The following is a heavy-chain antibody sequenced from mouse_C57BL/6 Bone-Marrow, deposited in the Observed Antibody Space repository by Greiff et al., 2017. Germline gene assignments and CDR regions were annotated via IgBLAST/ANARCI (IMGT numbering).Heavy chain of an antibody. CDR1: GYSITSAY. V-gene: IGHV3-8*01. CDR3: ARHGEDYFDY. CDR2: ISYSGST. J-gene: IGHJ2*01. D-gene: IGHD1-1*01. Sequence: EVMLVESGPGLAKPSQTLSLTCSVTGYSITSAYWNWIRKFPGNKLEYMGYISYSGSTYYTPSLKSRISITRDTSKNQYYLQLNSVTTEDTATYYCARHGEDYFDYWGQGTTLTVSS.